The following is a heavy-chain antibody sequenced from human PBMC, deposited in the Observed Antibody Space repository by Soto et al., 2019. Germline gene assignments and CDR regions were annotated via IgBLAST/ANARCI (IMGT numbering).Heavy chain of an antibody. J-gene: IGHJ4*02. D-gene: IGHD2-15*01. CDR3: ARTGEYCSGNRCYSAHFDY. CDR2: VNHNRGT. V-gene: IGHV4-34*01. Sequence: PSETLSLTCAVYGESVNSYYYWTWIRQPPGKGLEWIGEVNHNRGTNYNPSLKSRVTISEDTSKNQFSLNLNSVTAADTAVYYCARTGEYCSGNRCYSAHFDYWGQGTLVTVSS. CDR1: GESVNSYYY.